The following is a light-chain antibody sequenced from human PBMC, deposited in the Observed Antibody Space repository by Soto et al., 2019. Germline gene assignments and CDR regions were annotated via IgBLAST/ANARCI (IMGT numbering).Light chain of an antibody. J-gene: IGLJ1*01. Sequence: QSALTQPASLSGSPGQSITISCTGTSSDIGAYDYVSWFQQHPGKAPKLMISEVNDRPSGVSNRFSGSKSGNTASLTISGLRAEDEADYYCSSYTSSSTLDVFGTGTKVTVL. V-gene: IGLV2-14*01. CDR1: SSDIGAYDY. CDR2: EVN. CDR3: SSYTSSSTLDV.